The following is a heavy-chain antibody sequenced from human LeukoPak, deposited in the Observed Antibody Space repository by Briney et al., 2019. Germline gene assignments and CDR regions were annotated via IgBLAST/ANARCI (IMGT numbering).Heavy chain of an antibody. CDR3: ARARSSYGYGDAFDI. CDR2: ISYDGSSK. Sequence: PGRSLRLSCAASGFTFSTYAMHWVRQAPGKGLEGVAVISYDGSSKYYADSVKGRFTISRDNSKNTLYLQINSLRAEDTAVYYCARARSSYGYGDAFDIWGQGTMVTVSP. V-gene: IGHV3-30*04. CDR1: GFTFSTYA. J-gene: IGHJ3*02. D-gene: IGHD5-18*01.